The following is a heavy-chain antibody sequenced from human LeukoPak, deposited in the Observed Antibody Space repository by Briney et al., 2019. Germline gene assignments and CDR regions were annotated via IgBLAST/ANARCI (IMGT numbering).Heavy chain of an antibody. CDR2: INHNGNVN. D-gene: IGHD2-2*01. J-gene: IGHJ4*02. CDR1: GFTFSSYW. CDR3: ARDLRVTLQTNPNIVVVPAY. V-gene: IGHV3-7*03. Sequence: GGSLRLSCAASGFTFSSYWMNWARQAPGKGLEWVASINHNGNVNYYVDSVKGRFTISRDNAKNSLYLQMSNLRAEDTAVYYCARDLRVTLQTNPNIVVVPAYWGQGTLVTVSS.